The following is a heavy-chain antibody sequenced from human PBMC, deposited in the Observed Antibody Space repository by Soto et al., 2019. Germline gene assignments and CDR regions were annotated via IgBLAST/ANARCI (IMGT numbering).Heavy chain of an antibody. V-gene: IGHV3-21*01. J-gene: IGHJ6*02. D-gene: IGHD3-10*01. CDR3: ARGSGSGSYYYYGMDV. CDR1: GFTFSSYS. CDR2: ISSSSSYI. Sequence: GGSLRLSCAASGFTFSSYSMNWVRQAPGKGLEWVSSISSSSSYIYYADSVKGRFTISRDNAKNSLYLQMNSLRAEDMAVYYCARGSGSGSYYYYGMDVWGQGTTVTVSS.